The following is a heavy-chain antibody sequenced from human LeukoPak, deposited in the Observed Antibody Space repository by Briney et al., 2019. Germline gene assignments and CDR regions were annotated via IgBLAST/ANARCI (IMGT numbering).Heavy chain of an antibody. CDR3: ARGHYDILTGYMPPYGMDV. Sequence: EASVKVSCTASGGTFSSYAISWVRQAPGQGLEWMGGIIPIFGTANYAQKFQGRVTITADESTSTAYMELSSLRSEDTAVYYCARGHYDILTGYMPPYGMDVWGQGTTVTVSS. D-gene: IGHD3-9*01. V-gene: IGHV1-69*01. J-gene: IGHJ6*02. CDR1: GGTFSSYA. CDR2: IIPIFGTA.